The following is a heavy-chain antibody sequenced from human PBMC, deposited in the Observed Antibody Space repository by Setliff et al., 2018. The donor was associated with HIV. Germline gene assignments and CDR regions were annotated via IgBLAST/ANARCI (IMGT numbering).Heavy chain of an antibody. Sequence: GASVKVSCKASGYTFNDYGISWVRQAPGHGLEWMGWISGHNGYTNYAQKVQDRVTMTTDTSTSTAYMELRGLRSDDTAVYYCARYNFWSGYESDYWGQGTLVTVSS. V-gene: IGHV1-18*01. D-gene: IGHD3-3*01. CDR1: GYTFNDYG. CDR2: ISGHNGYT. J-gene: IGHJ4*02. CDR3: ARYNFWSGYESDY.